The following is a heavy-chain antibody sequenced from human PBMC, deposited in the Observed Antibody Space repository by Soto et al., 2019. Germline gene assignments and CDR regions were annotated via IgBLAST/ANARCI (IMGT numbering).Heavy chain of an antibody. CDR1: GFTFTNYA. CDR2: VSGTTGRT. Sequence: HPGGSLRLSCAAFGFTFTNYAMSWVRQAPGKGLEWVSTVSGTTGRTYYADAVKGRFTISRDDSKNTLYLQMNSLRAEDTAIYYCAQYTIIPDKRFHYWGQGTLVTVSS. J-gene: IGHJ4*02. D-gene: IGHD5-12*01. CDR3: AQYTIIPDKRFHY. V-gene: IGHV3-23*01.